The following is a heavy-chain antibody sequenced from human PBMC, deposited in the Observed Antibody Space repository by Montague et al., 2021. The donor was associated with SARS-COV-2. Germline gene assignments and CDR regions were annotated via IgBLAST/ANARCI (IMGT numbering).Heavy chain of an antibody. V-gene: IGHV3-33*01. CDR2: IWYDGSNK. J-gene: IGHJ3*02. CDR1: GFTFSSYG. D-gene: IGHD3-16*02. Sequence: SLRLSCAASGFTFSSYGMHWVRQAPGKGLEWVAVIWYDGSNKYYADSVKGRFTISRDNSKNTLYLQMNSLRAEDTAVYYCASSYMITFGGVIVDDAFDIWGQGTMVTVSS. CDR3: ASSYMITFGGVIVDDAFDI.